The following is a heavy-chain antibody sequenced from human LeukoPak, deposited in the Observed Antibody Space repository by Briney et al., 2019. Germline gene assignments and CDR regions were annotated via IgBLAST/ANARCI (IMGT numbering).Heavy chain of an antibody. J-gene: IGHJ4*03. CDR2: ISGSGDST. CDR3: AKKVPANWGSYFDY. D-gene: IGHD7-27*01. V-gene: IGHV3-23*01. Sequence: GGSRRLSCAASGFTFSSYAMSWVRQAPGKGLEWVSAISGSGDSTYSTDSVKGRFTISRDNSKNTLYLQMNSLRAEDTAVYYCAKKVPANWGSYFDYWGQGTMVTVSS. CDR1: GFTFSSYA.